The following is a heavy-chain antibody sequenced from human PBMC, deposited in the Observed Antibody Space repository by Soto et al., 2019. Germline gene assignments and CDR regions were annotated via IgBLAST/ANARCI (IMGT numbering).Heavy chain of an antibody. CDR3: ARLQVNYSDSSVYFFSDH. D-gene: IGHD3-22*01. J-gene: IGHJ4*02. CDR2: INAGNGNT. V-gene: IGHV1-3*01. CDR1: GYTFTSYA. Sequence: ASVKVSCKASGYTFTSYAMHWVRQAPGQRLEWMGWINAGNGNTKYSQKFQGRVTITRDTSASTAYMELSSLRSEDTAVYYCARLQVNYSDSSVYFFSDHWGQGTQVTVSS.